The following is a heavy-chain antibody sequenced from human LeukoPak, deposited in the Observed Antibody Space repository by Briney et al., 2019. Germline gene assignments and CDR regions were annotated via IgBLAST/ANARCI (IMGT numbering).Heavy chain of an antibody. Sequence: PSETLSLTCTVSGGSISSDTQHWGWIRQPPGKGLQWIGSVYYSGSTYYNPSLRSRVTLSVDTSKDQFSLKLSSVTATDTAMYYCARSGWPLGGFDPWGQGILVTVSS. CDR1: GGSISSDTQH. D-gene: IGHD3-10*01. CDR3: ARSGWPLGGFDP. CDR2: VYYSGST. J-gene: IGHJ5*02. V-gene: IGHV4-39*01.